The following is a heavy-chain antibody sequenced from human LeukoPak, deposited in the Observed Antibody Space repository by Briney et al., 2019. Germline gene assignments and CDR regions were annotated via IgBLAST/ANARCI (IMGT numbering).Heavy chain of an antibody. CDR2: VHLDGRT. V-gene: IGHV4-4*02. CDR1: GGSVSSTSW. Sequence: PSETLSLTCGVSGGSVSSTSWWTRIRQPRGKGLEWIGEVHLDGRTNFNPSLKSRLTMSVDLSENHVSLKLTSVTAADTAVYYCAREGGFYRPLDYSGQGTLVTVSS. D-gene: IGHD6-25*01. J-gene: IGHJ4*02. CDR3: AREGGFYRPLDY.